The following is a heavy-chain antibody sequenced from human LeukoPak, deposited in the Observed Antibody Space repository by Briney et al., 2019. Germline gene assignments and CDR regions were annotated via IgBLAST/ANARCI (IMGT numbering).Heavy chain of an antibody. V-gene: IGHV1-3*01. CDR1: GYTFTNYA. CDR3: VRVASPSSSWYVFDY. J-gene: IGHJ4*02. CDR2: INVGNGNT. D-gene: IGHD6-13*01. Sequence: ASVKVSCKASGYTFTNYAMHWVRQAPGQRLEWMGLINVGNGNTKYSQKFQGRVTITGDTSASTAYMELSSLRSEDTAVYYCVRVASPSSSWYVFDYWGQGTLVTVSS.